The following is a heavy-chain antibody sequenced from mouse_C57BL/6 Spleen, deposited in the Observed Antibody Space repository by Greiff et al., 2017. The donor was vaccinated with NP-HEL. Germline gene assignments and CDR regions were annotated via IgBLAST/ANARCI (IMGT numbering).Heavy chain of an antibody. CDR2: IYPGSGST. CDR3: ARGAKMVTTTGYYFDY. V-gene: IGHV1-55*01. J-gene: IGHJ2*01. CDR1: GYTFTSYW. Sequence: QVQLQQPGAELVKPGASVKMSCKASGYTFTSYWITWVKQRPGQGLEWIGDIYPGSGSTNYNEKFKSKATLTVDTSSSTAYMQLSSLTSEDSAVYYCARGAKMVTTTGYYFDYWGQGTTLTVSS. D-gene: IGHD2-2*01.